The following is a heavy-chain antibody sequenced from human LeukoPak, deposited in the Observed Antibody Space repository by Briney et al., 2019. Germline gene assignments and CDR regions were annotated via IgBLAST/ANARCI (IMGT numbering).Heavy chain of an antibody. D-gene: IGHD2-15*01. J-gene: IGHJ4*02. Sequence: GGSLRLSCAASGLTFSSQAMTWVRQAPGKGLEWVSSISSSSSYIYYADSVKGRFTISRDNAKNSLYLQMNSLRAEDTAVYYCARDTSWRSFDYWGQGTLVTVSS. CDR3: ARDTSWRSFDY. CDR2: ISSSSSYI. CDR1: GLTFSSQA. V-gene: IGHV3-21*01.